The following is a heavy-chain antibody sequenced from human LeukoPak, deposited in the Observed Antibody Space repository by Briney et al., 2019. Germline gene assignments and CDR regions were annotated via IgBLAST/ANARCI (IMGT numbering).Heavy chain of an antibody. CDR2: INTDGSST. CDR1: GFTFSSYW. V-gene: IGHV3-74*01. CDR3: ARIGGSPSVDY. D-gene: IGHD3-10*01. Sequence: GSLRLSCAASGFTFSSYWMHWVRQAPGKGLVWVSRINTDGSSTSYADSVKGRFTISRDNAKNTLYLQMNSLRAEDTAVYYCARIGGSPSVDYWGQGTLVTVSS. J-gene: IGHJ4*02.